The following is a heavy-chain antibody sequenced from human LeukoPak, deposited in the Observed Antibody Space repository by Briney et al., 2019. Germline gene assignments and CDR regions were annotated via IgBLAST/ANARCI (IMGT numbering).Heavy chain of an antibody. CDR3: ARLYGSGEYNWFDP. CDR2: IDPSDSYT. J-gene: IGHJ5*02. CDR1: GYSFTSYW. D-gene: IGHD3-10*01. Sequence: GESLKISCKGSGYSFTSYWNSWGRQMPGKGLELMGKIDPSDSYTNYSPSFQGHVTISADKSISTAYLQWSSLKASDTAMYYCARLYGSGEYNWFDPWGQGTLVTVSS. V-gene: IGHV5-10-1*01.